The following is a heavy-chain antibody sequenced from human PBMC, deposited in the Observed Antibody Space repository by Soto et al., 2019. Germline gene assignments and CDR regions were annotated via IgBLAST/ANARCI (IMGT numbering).Heavy chain of an antibody. V-gene: IGHV4-31*03. J-gene: IGHJ5*02. CDR2: IYNSGTT. CDR3: ARDPAP. CDR1: RGSITRGGYY. Sequence: TLSLTCTVSRGSITRGGYYWSWIRQHPGKGXEWIGXIYNSGTTYYAXSLKSRVTLSVETSKNQFSLKPTSATAADTAVYYCARDPAPWGQGTLVTVYS.